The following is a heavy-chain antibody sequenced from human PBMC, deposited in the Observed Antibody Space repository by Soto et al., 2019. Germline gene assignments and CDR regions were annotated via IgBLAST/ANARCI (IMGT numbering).Heavy chain of an antibody. CDR1: GGPVSSGSYY. D-gene: IGHD3-10*01. J-gene: IGHJ5*02. CDR3: ARVAGELLWFGELLDSWFDP. Sequence: SETLSLTCTVSGGPVSSGSYYWSWIRQPPGKGLEWIGYIYYSGSTNYNPSLKSRVTISVDTSKNQFSLKLSSVTAADTAVYYCARVAGELLWFGELLDSWFDPWGQGTLVTVSS. CDR2: IYYSGST. V-gene: IGHV4-61*01.